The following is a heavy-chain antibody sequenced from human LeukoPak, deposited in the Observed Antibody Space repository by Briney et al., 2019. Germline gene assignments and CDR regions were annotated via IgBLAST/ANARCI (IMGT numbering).Heavy chain of an antibody. CDR1: GFTITDYF. D-gene: IGHD3-16*01. CDR3: ARELQAGDYGWGSFLDAFDI. V-gene: IGHV1-2*02. Sequence: ASVKVSCKASGFTITDYFIRWVRQAPGQGLEWMGWINPKSGGTHCAQKFQGRVTMTRDLSMTTAYVELSSLKSDDTAVYYCARELQAGDYGWGSFLDAFDIWGQGTMVAVSP. CDR2: INPKSGGT. J-gene: IGHJ3*02.